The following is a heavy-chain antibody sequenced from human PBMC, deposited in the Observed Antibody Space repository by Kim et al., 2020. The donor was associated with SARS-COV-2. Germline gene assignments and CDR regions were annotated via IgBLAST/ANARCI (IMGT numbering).Heavy chain of an antibody. CDR1: GFTFSSYA. CDR3: AKDPLLRVYGDSYFDY. D-gene: IGHD4-17*01. V-gene: IGHV3-23*01. J-gene: IGHJ4*02. Sequence: GGSLRLSCAASGFTFSSYAMSWVRQAPGKGLEWVSAISGSGGSTYYADSVKGRFTISRDNSKNTLYLQMNSLRAEDTAVYYCAKDPLLRVYGDSYFDYWGQGTLVTVSS. CDR2: ISGSGGST.